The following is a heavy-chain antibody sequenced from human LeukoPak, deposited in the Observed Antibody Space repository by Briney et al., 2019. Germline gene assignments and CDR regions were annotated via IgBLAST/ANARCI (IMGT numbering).Heavy chain of an antibody. D-gene: IGHD3-10*01. CDR2: IYTSGST. V-gene: IGHV4-4*07. J-gene: IGHJ4*02. CDR1: GGSISSYY. CDR3: ARDRDYYGSGSYGPDY. Sequence: SETLSLTCTVSGGSISSYYWSWIRQPAGKGLEWIGRIYTSGSTFYNPSLKSRVTISVDTSKNQFSLKVNSVTAADTAVYYCARDRDYYGSGSYGPDYWGQGILVTVSS.